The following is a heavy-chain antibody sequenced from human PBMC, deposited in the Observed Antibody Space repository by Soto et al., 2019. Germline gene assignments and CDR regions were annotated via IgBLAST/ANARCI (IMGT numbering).Heavy chain of an antibody. CDR2: IIPIFGTA. D-gene: IGHD3-10*01. Sequence: KVSCKASGGTFSSYAISWVRQAPGQGLEWMGGIIPIFGTANYAQKFQGRVTITEDESTSTAYMELSSLRSEDTAVYYCATLGFGEGIFDYWGQGTLVTVSS. J-gene: IGHJ4*02. CDR3: ATLGFGEGIFDY. V-gene: IGHV1-69*01. CDR1: GGTFSSYA.